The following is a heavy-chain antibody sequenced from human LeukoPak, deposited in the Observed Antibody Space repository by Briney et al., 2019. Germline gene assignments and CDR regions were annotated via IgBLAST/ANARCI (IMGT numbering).Heavy chain of an antibody. V-gene: IGHV1-69*13. CDR3: ARDPDSTLDY. Sequence: SVKVSCKASGGTFSSYGISWVRQAPGQGLEWMGGIIPIFGTANYAQKFQGRVTTTADESTSTAYMELSSLRSEDTAVYYCARDPDSTLDYWGQGTLVTVSS. J-gene: IGHJ4*02. CDR1: GGTFSSYG. CDR2: IIPIFGTA. D-gene: IGHD4-11*01.